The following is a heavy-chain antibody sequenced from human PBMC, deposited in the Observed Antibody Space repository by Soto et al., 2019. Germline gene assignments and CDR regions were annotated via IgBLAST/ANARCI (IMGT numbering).Heavy chain of an antibody. CDR1: GYAFTPSA. J-gene: IGHJ5*02. CDR3: ARASGRSKLLPFYFDP. V-gene: IGHV1-3*01. Sequence: QVHLVQSGAEVQKPGASVRISCQASGYAFTPSAIHWVRQAPGQSLEWMGWINPATGDTKYSQNVRGRVTFALDTSATTAYMDLRSLASHDTAVYYCARASGRSKLLPFYFDPWGQGTQVTVSS. CDR2: INPATGDT. D-gene: IGHD1-26*01.